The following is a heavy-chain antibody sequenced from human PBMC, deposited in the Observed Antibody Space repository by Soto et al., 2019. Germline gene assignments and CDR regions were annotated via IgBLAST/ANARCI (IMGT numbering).Heavy chain of an antibody. J-gene: IGHJ4*02. D-gene: IGHD1-26*01. CDR1: GGTFSSYA. Sequence: ASVKVSCKASGGTFSSYAISWVRQAPGQGLEWMGGIIPIFGTANYAQKFQGRVTITADESTSTAYMELSSLRSEDTAVYYCARGPPKEWELQDWGQGTLVTVSS. V-gene: IGHV1-69*13. CDR3: ARGPPKEWELQD. CDR2: IIPIFGTA.